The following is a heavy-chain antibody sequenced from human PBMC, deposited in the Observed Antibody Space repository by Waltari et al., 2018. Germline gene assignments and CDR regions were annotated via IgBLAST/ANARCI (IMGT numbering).Heavy chain of an antibody. CDR1: GFTFSSYS. J-gene: IGHJ3*01. CDR3: ARDFRTTTTGDAFDV. D-gene: IGHD1-1*01. V-gene: IGHV3-23*01. Sequence: EVQLLESGGGLVQPGGSLRLSCVASGFTFSSYSMTWVRQAPGKGLEWVSTVTSGGGGTYYADSVKGRFTISRDDSKDTVYLQMDSLRADDAALYYCARDFRTTTTGDAFDVWGQGTVVTVSS. CDR2: VTSGGGGT.